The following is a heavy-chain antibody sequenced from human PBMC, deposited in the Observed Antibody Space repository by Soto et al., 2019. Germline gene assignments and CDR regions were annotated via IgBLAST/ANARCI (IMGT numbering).Heavy chain of an antibody. CDR1: GFTFSSYW. Sequence: PGGSLRLSCAASGFTFSSYWMSWVRQAPGKGLEWVANIKQDGSEKYYVDSVKGRFTISRDNAKNSLYLQMNSLRAEDTAVYYCARDLSSDNDDTAMAPENYYYYYGMDVWGQGTTVTVSS. D-gene: IGHD5-18*01. CDR3: ARDLSSDNDDTAMAPENYYYYYGMDV. J-gene: IGHJ6*02. V-gene: IGHV3-7*01. CDR2: IKQDGSEK.